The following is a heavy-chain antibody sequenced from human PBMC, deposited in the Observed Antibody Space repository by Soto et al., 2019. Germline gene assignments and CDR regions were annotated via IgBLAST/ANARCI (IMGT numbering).Heavy chain of an antibody. D-gene: IGHD3-22*01. Sequence: ASVKVSCKASGYTFTSYGISWVVQAPGEGLEWMGWISAYNGNTNYAQKLQGRVTMTTDTSTSTAYMELRSLRSDDTAVYYCARDPPRWLLQRDYYFDYWGQGTLVTVSS. J-gene: IGHJ4*02. CDR3: ARDPPRWLLQRDYYFDY. CDR1: GYTFTSYG. CDR2: ISAYNGNT. V-gene: IGHV1-18*04.